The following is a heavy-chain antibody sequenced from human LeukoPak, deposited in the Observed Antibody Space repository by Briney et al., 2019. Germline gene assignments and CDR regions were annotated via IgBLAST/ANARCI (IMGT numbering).Heavy chain of an antibody. J-gene: IGHJ4*02. CDR2: ISSDGSST. D-gene: IGHD5-24*01. CDR3: ATLESYFDY. CDR1: GFTFSSYS. Sequence: GGSLRLSCAASGFTFSSYSKHWVRQAPGKGLVWVSRISSDGSSTNYADSVMGRFTVSRDNAENTLFLQMNSLRAEDTAVYYCATLESYFDYWGQGTLVTVSP. V-gene: IGHV3-74*01.